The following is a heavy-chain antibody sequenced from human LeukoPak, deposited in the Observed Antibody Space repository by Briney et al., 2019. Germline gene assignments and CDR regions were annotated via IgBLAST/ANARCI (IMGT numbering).Heavy chain of an antibody. CDR3: ARGAARYNWNDDFDY. Sequence: GASVKVSCKASGYTFTSYYMHWVRQAPGQGLEWMGIINPSGGSTSYAQKFQGRVTMTRDTSISTAYMELSRLRSDDTAVYYCARGAARYNWNDDFDYWGQGTLVTVSS. CDR2: INPSGGST. CDR1: GYTFTSYY. D-gene: IGHD1-20*01. J-gene: IGHJ4*02. V-gene: IGHV1-46*01.